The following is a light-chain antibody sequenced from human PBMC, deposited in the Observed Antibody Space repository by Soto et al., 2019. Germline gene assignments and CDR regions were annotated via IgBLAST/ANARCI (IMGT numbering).Light chain of an antibody. CDR2: EVS. J-gene: IGLJ1*01. V-gene: IGLV2-14*01. CDR1: SSDVGGYNY. CDR3: SSYTSSSTPV. Sequence: QSVLTQPASVSGSPGQSTTISCTGTSSDVGGYNYVSWYQQHPGKAPKLMIYEVSNRPSGVSDRFSGSKSGSTASLIISGLQAEDEADYYCSSYTSSSTPVFGTGTKLTVL.